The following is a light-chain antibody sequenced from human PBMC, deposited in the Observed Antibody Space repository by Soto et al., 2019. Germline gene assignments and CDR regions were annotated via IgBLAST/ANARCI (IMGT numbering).Light chain of an antibody. CDR2: SAS. V-gene: IGKV1-12*02. Sequence: EIPMTQFPSSVSASPGDRVTISCRASQNISTWLAWYQRKPGKAPNLLIYSASTLHDGVPSRFSGRGSGTYFTLTITSLLPEDFATYYCQQANSFPSFGQGTRLEIK. CDR1: QNISTW. J-gene: IGKJ5*01. CDR3: QQANSFPS.